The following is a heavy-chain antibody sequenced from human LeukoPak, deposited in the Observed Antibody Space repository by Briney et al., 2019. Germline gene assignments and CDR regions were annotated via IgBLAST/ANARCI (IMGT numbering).Heavy chain of an antibody. CDR1: GGSFSGYY. V-gene: IGHV4-34*01. Sequence: PSETLSLTCAVYGGSFSGYYWSWIRQPPGKGLEWIGEINHSGSTNYNPSLKSRVTISVDTSKNQFSLKLSSATAADTAVYYCARLSWINYYDSSGYYVPNWFDPWGQGTLVTVSS. D-gene: IGHD3-22*01. J-gene: IGHJ5*02. CDR2: INHSGST. CDR3: ARLSWINYYDSSGYYVPNWFDP.